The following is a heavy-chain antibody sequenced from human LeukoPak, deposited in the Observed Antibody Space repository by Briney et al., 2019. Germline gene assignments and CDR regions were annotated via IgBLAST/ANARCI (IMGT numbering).Heavy chain of an antibody. D-gene: IGHD1-1*01. CDR2: IYYSGST. CDR3: ARGVHGRFDY. Sequence: SETLSLTCTVSGGSISTSSYYWSWIRQPPGKGLEWIGYIYYSGSTNYNPSLKSRVTISVDTSKNQFSLKLSSVTAADTAVYYCARGVHGRFDYWGQGTLVTVSS. J-gene: IGHJ4*02. V-gene: IGHV4-61*01. CDR1: GGSISTSSYY.